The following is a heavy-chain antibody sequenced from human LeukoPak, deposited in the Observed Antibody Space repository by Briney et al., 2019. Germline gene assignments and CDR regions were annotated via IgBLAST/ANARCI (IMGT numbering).Heavy chain of an antibody. CDR2: IYYSGST. CDR1: GGSFSGYY. D-gene: IGHD6-13*01. J-gene: IGHJ6*03. CDR3: ARGSKSSSWYLSPQYYYYYMDV. Sequence: PSETLSLTCAVYGGSFSGYYWSWIRQPPGKGLEWIGYIYYSGSTNYNPSLKSRVTISVDTSKNQFSLKLSSVTAADTAVYYCARGSKSSSWYLSPQYYYYYMDVWGKGTTVTISS. V-gene: IGHV4-59*01.